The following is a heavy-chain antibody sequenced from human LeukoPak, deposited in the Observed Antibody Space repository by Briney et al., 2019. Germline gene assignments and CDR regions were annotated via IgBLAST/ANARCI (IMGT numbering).Heavy chain of an antibody. Sequence: GGSLRLSCAASGFTFSSYGMHWVRQAPGKGLEWVAVISYDGSNKYYADSVKGRFTISRDNSKNTLYLQMNSLRAEDTAVYYCARGGVTAISSFDYWGQGTLVTVSS. V-gene: IGHV3-30*03. J-gene: IGHJ4*02. CDR2: ISYDGSNK. CDR1: GFTFSSYG. D-gene: IGHD2-21*02. CDR3: ARGGVTAISSFDY.